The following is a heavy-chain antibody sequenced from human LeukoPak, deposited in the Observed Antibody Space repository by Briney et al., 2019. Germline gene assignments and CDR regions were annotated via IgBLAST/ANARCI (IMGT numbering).Heavy chain of an antibody. V-gene: IGHV3-7*01. D-gene: IGHD2-15*01. Sequence: GSLRLSCAASGLAFSDYWMSWVRQAPGKGLEWVANIKPDGGHQNYVDSVKGRFTISRDNAKNSLYLQMNSLRAEDTANCASTFPYCGDGGCALGGQGTLVTVSS. J-gene: IGHJ4*02. CDR1: GLAFSDYW. CDR3: TFPYCGDGGCAL. CDR2: IKPDGGHQ.